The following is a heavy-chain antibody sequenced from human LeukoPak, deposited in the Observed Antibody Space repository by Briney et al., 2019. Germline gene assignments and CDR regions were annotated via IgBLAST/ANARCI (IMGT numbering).Heavy chain of an antibody. Sequence: GGSLRLSCAASGFSFSSYWMSWVRQAPGKGLEGVANIKQDGSEKYYVDSVKGRFTISRDNAKNSLYLQMNSLRAEDTAVYYCARVDVLYYDSSGYFDYWGQGTLVTVSS. J-gene: IGHJ4*02. CDR1: GFSFSSYW. V-gene: IGHV3-7*01. CDR3: ARVDVLYYDSSGYFDY. D-gene: IGHD3-22*01. CDR2: IKQDGSEK.